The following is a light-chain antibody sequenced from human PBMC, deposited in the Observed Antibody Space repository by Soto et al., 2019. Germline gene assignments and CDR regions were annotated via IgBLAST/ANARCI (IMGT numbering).Light chain of an antibody. CDR3: SSYTGSSTLGV. V-gene: IGLV2-14*01. CDR1: SSDVGGYNY. Sequence: QSALTQPASVSGSPGQSITISCTGTSSDVGGYNYVSWYQHHPGKAPKLMIYEVSNRPSGVSNRFSGSKSGNTASLTISGLQAEDEADYYCSSYTGSSTLGVFGGGTKLTVL. CDR2: EVS. J-gene: IGLJ2*01.